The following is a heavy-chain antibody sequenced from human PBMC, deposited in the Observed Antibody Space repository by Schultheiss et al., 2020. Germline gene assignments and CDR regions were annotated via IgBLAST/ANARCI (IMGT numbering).Heavy chain of an antibody. D-gene: IGHD6-13*01. Sequence: GGSLRLSCAASGFTVSSNYMSWVRQAPGKGLEWVSVIYSGGSTYYADSVKGRFTISRDNSKNTLYLQMNSLRAEDTAVYYCARDFAAENYFDYWGQGTLVTVSS. CDR2: IYSGGST. CDR3: ARDFAAENYFDY. J-gene: IGHJ4*02. CDR1: GFTVSSNY. V-gene: IGHV3-53*01.